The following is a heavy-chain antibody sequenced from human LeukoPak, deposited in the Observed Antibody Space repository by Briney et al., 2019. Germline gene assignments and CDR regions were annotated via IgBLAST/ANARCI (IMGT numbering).Heavy chain of an antibody. CDR1: GYILTELS. J-gene: IGHJ6*03. Sequence: GASVKVSCRVSGYILTELSIHWVRQAPGKGLEWMGRFDPDNAKTMSAQTFQGRVTMTEDTSTDTAYMEPRSLRSDDTAIYYCVIMSHTVVPTARIYYYMDIWGTGTTVIVSS. V-gene: IGHV1-24*01. CDR3: VIMSHTVVPTARIYYYMDI. D-gene: IGHD1-1*01. CDR2: FDPDNAKT.